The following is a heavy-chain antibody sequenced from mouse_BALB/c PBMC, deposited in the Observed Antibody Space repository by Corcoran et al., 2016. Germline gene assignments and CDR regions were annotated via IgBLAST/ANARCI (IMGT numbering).Heavy chain of an antibody. J-gene: IGHJ1*01. CDR2: IDPANGNT. CDR1: GFNIKDTY. V-gene: IGHV14-3*02. CDR3: ARVPVTTATDFDV. D-gene: IGHD1-2*01. Sequence: EVQLQQSGAELVKPGASVKLSCTASGFNIKDTYMHWVKQGPEQGLEWIGRIDPANGNTKYDPKFQGKATITADTSSNTAYLQLSSLTSEDTAVYYCARVPVTTATDFDVWGAGTTVTVSS.